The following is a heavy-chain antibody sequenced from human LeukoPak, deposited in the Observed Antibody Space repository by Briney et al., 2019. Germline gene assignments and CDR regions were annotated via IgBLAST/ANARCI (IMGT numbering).Heavy chain of an antibody. V-gene: IGHV1-2*02. D-gene: IGHD2-2*01. J-gene: IGHJ6*03. CDR2: INPNSGGT. CDR1: GYTFTGYY. Sequence: GASVKVSCKASGYTFTGYYMHWVRQAPGQGLEWMGWINPNSGGTNYAQKFQGRVTMTRDASISTAYMELSRLRSDDTAVYYCARFTTEAACSTSCRGRYYYMDVWGKGTTVTVSS. CDR3: ARFTTEAACSTSCRGRYYYMDV.